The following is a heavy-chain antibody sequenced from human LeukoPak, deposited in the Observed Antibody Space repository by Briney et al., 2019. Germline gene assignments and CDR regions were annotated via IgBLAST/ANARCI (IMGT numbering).Heavy chain of an antibody. CDR3: ARDPNRNYGAR. CDR1: GFTFSSYS. V-gene: IGHV3-48*01. CDR2: ISSSSSTI. D-gene: IGHD1-7*01. J-gene: IGHJ4*02. Sequence: PGGSLRLSCAASGFTFSSYSMNWVRQAPRKGLEWVSYISSSSSTIYYADSVKGRFTISRDNAKNSLYLQMNSLRAEDTAVCYCARDPNRNYGARWGQGTLVTVSS.